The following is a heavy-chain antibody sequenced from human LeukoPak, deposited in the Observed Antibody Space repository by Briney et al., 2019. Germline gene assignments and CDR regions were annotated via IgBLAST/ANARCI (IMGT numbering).Heavy chain of an antibody. J-gene: IGHJ6*02. CDR2: VTGDGITT. CDR3: AKDQQCSTSCAMGFRTYYGVDL. V-gene: IGHV3-23*01. Sequence: GGSLRLACAASGFTFSSYGMSWVRQAPGKGLEWVSTVTGDGITTYYGSFVKGRFTISRDNSKNTVYLQMNSLRADDTAVYYCAKDQQCSTSCAMGFRTYYGVDLWGQGTTVTVSS. CDR1: GFTFSSYG. D-gene: IGHD2-2*01.